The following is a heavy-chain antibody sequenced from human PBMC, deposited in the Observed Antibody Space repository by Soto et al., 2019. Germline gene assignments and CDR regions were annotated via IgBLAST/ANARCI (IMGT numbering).Heavy chain of an antibody. CDR3: AREVEVNRFTVFGVVRRHAFDI. J-gene: IGHJ3*02. D-gene: IGHD3-3*01. CDR1: GYTFTVYC. CDR2: INPNSGGT. Sequence: ASAKISCAASGYTFTVYCMHGARQDNGQGLEWMGWINPNSGGTNYVQKFQGWVTMTRDTSISTAYMELSRLRSDDTAVYYCAREVEVNRFTVFGVVRRHAFDIWGQGTMVTVSS. V-gene: IGHV1-2*04.